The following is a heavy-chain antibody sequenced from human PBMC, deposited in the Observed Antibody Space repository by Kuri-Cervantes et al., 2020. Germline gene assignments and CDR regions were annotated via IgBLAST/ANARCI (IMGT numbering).Heavy chain of an antibody. D-gene: IGHD1-1*01. CDR2: ISAFDGKT. Sequence: AAPKVSCKASGYTFTTYGISWVRQAPGQGLEWMGWISAFDGKTKFAQRLQGRVTMTTDPSTSTAYMELRSLRSDDTAVYYCARGRGVAGTTWYNWFDPWGQGTLVTVSS. CDR3: ARGRGVAGTTWYNWFDP. J-gene: IGHJ5*02. V-gene: IGHV1-18*01. CDR1: GYTFTTYG.